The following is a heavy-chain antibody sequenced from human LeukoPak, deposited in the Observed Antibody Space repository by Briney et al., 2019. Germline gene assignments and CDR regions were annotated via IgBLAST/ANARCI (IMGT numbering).Heavy chain of an antibody. J-gene: IGHJ4*02. D-gene: IGHD5-12*01. Sequence: ASVKVSCKASGYTFTSYGISWVRQAPGQGLEWMGWISAYNGNTNYAQKLQGRVTMTTDISTSTAYMELRSLRSDDTAVYYCARAFYSGYAYYFDYWGQGTLVTVSS. CDR2: ISAYNGNT. V-gene: IGHV1-18*01. CDR3: ARAFYSGYAYYFDY. CDR1: GYTFTSYG.